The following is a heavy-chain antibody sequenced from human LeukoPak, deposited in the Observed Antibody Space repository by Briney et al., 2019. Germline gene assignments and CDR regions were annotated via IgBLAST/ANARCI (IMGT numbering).Heavy chain of an antibody. CDR3: ARAYFYDSSVTPDY. CDR2: IYSGGAT. V-gene: IGHV3-66*01. Sequence: GGSLRLSCAASGFTVNRTYMSWVRQAPGRGLEWVSVIYSGGATYYSDSVKGRFTISRDNSKNTLYLQMNSLRAEDTAVYYCARAYFYDSSVTPDYWGQGTLVTVSS. CDR1: GFTVNRTY. D-gene: IGHD3-22*01. J-gene: IGHJ4*02.